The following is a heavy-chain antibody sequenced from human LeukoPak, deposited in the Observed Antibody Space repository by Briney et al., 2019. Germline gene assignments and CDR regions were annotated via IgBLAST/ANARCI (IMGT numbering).Heavy chain of an antibody. J-gene: IGHJ6*02. Sequence: SETLSLTCTVSGGSISSYYWSWIRQPPGKGLEWIGYIYYSGSTNYNPSLKSRVTISVDTSKNQFSLKLSSVTAADTAVYYCARPLSLGDRYFDWLGHYYYYGMDVWGQGTTVAVSS. D-gene: IGHD3-9*01. V-gene: IGHV4-59*08. CDR1: GGSISSYY. CDR3: ARPLSLGDRYFDWLGHYYYYGMDV. CDR2: IYYSGST.